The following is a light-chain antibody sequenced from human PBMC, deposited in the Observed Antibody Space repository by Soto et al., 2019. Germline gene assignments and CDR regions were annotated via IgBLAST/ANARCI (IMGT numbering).Light chain of an antibody. CDR3: QQVNRYPHT. CDR1: QGISSY. Sequence: DIQLTQSPSFMSASVGDRVTITCRASQGISSYLAWYQQKPGKAPKLLIYGASTLQSGVPSRFSGSESGTEFTLAISSLQPEDFATYYCQQVNRYPHTFGQGTKLDIK. V-gene: IGKV1-9*01. CDR2: GAS. J-gene: IGKJ2*01.